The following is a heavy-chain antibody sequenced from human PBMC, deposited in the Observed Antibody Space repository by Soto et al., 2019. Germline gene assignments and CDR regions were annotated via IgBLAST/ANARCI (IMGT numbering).Heavy chain of an antibody. CDR3: SRSYYYDSSGYCPY. Sequence: SETLSLTCTVSGGSVSSGSYYWSWIRQPPGKGLEWIGYIYYSGSTNYNPSLKSRVTISVDTSKNQFSLKLSSVTAADTAVYYCSRSYYYDSSGYCPYWGQGTLVTVSS. V-gene: IGHV4-61*01. CDR2: IYYSGST. CDR1: GGSVSSGSYY. J-gene: IGHJ4*02. D-gene: IGHD3-22*01.